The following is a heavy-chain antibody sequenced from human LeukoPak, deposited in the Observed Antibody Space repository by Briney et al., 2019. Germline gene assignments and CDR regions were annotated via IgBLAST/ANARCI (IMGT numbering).Heavy chain of an antibody. V-gene: IGHV3-64*01. CDR1: GFTFSSYA. J-gene: IGHJ3*02. CDR2: ISFNGGST. Sequence: PGGSLRLSCAASGFTFSSYAMHWVRQAPGKGLEYVSGISFNGGSTYHANSVKGRFTISRDNSKNTLYLQMGSLRAEDMAVYYCARTDRLQAFDIWGQGTMVTVSS. CDR3: ARTDRLQAFDI.